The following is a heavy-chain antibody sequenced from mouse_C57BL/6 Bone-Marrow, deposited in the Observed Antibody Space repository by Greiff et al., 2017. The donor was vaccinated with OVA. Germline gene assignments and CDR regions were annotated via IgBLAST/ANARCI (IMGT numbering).Heavy chain of an antibody. J-gene: IGHJ2*01. Sequence: VQLKQSGAELVRPGASVKLSCTASGFNIKDDYMHWVKQRPEQGLEWIGWIDPENGDTEYASKFQGKATIPADTSSNTAYLQLSSLTSEDTAVYYCTTDGTPYFDYWGQGTTLTVSS. D-gene: IGHD2-1*01. CDR3: TTDGTPYFDY. CDR2: IDPENGDT. V-gene: IGHV14-4*01. CDR1: GFNIKDDY.